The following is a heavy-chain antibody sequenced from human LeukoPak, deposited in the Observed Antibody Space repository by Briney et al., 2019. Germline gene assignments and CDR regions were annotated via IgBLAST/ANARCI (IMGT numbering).Heavy chain of an antibody. Sequence: MASETLSLTCTVSGGSISSYYWSWIRQPPGKGLEWIGYIYYSGSTNYNPSLKSRVTISVDTSKNQFSLKLSSVTAADTAVYYCARLGGGNPFDYWGQGTLVTVSS. D-gene: IGHD2-15*01. CDR1: GGSISSYY. CDR3: ARLGGGNPFDY. V-gene: IGHV4-59*08. CDR2: IYYSGST. J-gene: IGHJ4*02.